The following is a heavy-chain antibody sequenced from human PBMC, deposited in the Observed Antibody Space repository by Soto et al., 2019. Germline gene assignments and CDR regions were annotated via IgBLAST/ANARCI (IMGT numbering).Heavy chain of an antibody. Sequence: GGSLRLSCAASGFTFSDYYMSWIRQAPGKGLEWVGFIRSKAYGGTTEYAASVKGRFTISRDDSKSIAYLQMNSLKTEDTAVYYCTRDLGDGSGSYYYGLDVWGQGTTVTVSS. J-gene: IGHJ6*02. CDR1: GFTFSDYY. CDR2: IRSKAYGGTT. CDR3: TRDLGDGSGSYYYGLDV. D-gene: IGHD3-10*01. V-gene: IGHV3-49*03.